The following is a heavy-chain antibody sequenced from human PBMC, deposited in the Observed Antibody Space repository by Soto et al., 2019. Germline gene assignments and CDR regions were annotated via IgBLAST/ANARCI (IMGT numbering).Heavy chain of an antibody. J-gene: IGHJ6*04. CDR2: ISSSSSTI. CDR3: ARDEFHGSGSTYYYYSGMDI. CDR1: GFTFSSYS. V-gene: IGHV3-48*02. Sequence: PGGSLRLSCAASGFTFSSYSMNWVRQAPGKGLEWVSYISSSSSTIYYADSVKGRFTISRDNAKNSLYLQMNSRRDEDRVVYYWARDEFHGSGSTYYYYSGMDIWGKGTTVPVSS. D-gene: IGHD3-10*01.